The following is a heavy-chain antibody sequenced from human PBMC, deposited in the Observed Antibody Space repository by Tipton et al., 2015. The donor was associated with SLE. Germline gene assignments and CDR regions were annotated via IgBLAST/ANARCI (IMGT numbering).Heavy chain of an antibody. J-gene: IGHJ4*02. D-gene: IGHD6-19*01. V-gene: IGHV4-34*01. CDR2: INHRGST. CDR1: GGSFSGYY. CDR3: ARDIIAVAGTGY. Sequence: TLSLTCAVYGGSFSGYYWSWIRQPPGKGLEWIGEINHRGSTNYSPSLKSRVTISVDTSKNQFSLKLSSVTAADTAVYYCARDIIAVAGTGYWGQGTLVTVSS.